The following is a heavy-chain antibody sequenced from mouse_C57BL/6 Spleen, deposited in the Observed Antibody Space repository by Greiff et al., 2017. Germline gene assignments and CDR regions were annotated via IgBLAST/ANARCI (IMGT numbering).Heavy chain of an antibody. CDR2: IDPSDSYT. V-gene: IGHV1-59*01. CDR3: ARRGLFITTVVNAMDY. J-gene: IGHJ4*01. Sequence: QVQLQQPGAELVRPGTSVKLSCKASGYTFTSYWMHWVKQRPGQGLEWIGVIDPSDSYTNYNQKFKGKATLTVDTSSSTAYMQLSSLTSEDSAVYYCARRGLFITTVVNAMDYWGQGTSVTVSS. CDR1: GYTFTSYW. D-gene: IGHD1-1*01.